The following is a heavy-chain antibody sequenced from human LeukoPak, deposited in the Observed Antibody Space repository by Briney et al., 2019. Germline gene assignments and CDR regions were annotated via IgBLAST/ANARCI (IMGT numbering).Heavy chain of an antibody. D-gene: IGHD2-2*01. V-gene: IGHV3-7*03. J-gene: IGHJ4*02. Sequence: GGSLRLSCTASGFTFTSSWMNWVRQAAGKGLEWVANIQGDGSSKNYVDSVKGRFTISRGDSNNTLYLQMNNLRAGDTAVYYCARDTRLMYYFDFWGQGALVTVSS. CDR2: IQGDGSSK. CDR3: ARDTRLMYYFDF. CDR1: GFTFTSSW.